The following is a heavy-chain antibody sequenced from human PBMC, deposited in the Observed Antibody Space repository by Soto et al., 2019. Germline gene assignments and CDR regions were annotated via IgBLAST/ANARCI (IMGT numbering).Heavy chain of an antibody. CDR3: ARDLENCGGECSSAFDI. CDR1: GFTFSLSW. V-gene: IGHV3-74*01. CDR2: INSDGSIT. J-gene: IGHJ3*02. Sequence: EAQLEESGGGLVQPGGSLGLSCAASGFTFSLSWMHWVRQGPGNRPVWVSRINSDGSITTYADSVKGRFTISRDNAKKTLYLQMNRLTAADTAVYYCARDLENCGGECSSAFDIWGQGTMVTVSS. D-gene: IGHD2-21*01.